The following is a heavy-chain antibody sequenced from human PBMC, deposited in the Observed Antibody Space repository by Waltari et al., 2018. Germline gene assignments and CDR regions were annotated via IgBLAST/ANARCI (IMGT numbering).Heavy chain of an antibody. D-gene: IGHD3-10*01. CDR1: GFTFSSNS. J-gene: IGHJ4*02. V-gene: IGHV3-21*01. CDR2: ISSSSSYI. CDR3: ARDLFGSGSQSDY. Sequence: EVKLVESGGGLVKPGGSLRLSCAASGFTFSSNSMNWVRQAPGKGLEWVSSISSSSSYIYYADSVKGRFTISRDNAKNSLYLQMNSLRAEDTAVYYCARDLFGSGSQSDYWGQGTLVTVSS.